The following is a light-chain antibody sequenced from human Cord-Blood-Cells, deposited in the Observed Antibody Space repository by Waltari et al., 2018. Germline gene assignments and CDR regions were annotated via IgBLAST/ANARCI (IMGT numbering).Light chain of an antibody. J-gene: IGKJ2*01. Sequence: DIQMTQSPSTLSASVADRVTIPCRASQSISSWLVWYQQKPGKAPKLLIYKASSLESGVPSRFSGSGSGTEFTLTISSLQPDDFATYYCQQYNSYSYTFGQGTKLEIK. CDR3: QQYNSYSYT. CDR1: QSISSW. V-gene: IGKV1-5*03. CDR2: KAS.